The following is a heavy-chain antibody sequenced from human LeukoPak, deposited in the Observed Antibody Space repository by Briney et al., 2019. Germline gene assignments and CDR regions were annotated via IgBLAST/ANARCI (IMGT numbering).Heavy chain of an antibody. D-gene: IGHD2-21*01. V-gene: IGHV3-74*01. CDR2: INGDGSSI. CDR1: GFTFSSYW. CDR3: ARETMVVVPCTQLDY. Sequence: GGSLRLSCVASGFTFSSYWMSWVRQAPGKGLEWVSRINGDGSSINYADSVKGRFTISRDNAKNTLYLQMNSLRAEDTAVYFCARETMVVVPCTQLDYWGQGTLVTVSS. J-gene: IGHJ4*02.